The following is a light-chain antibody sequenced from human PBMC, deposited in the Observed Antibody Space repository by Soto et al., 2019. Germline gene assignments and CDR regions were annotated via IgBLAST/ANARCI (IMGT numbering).Light chain of an antibody. Sequence: VLAQPPSVSAAPGQKVTISCSGSSSNIGGNSVSWYQQLPGTAPKLLIYDDNKRPSGIPDRFSGSKSGTSATLGITGFQTGDEADYYCGSWDSSLSADVFGTGTKVTVL. CDR2: DDN. V-gene: IGLV1-51*01. CDR1: SSNIGGNS. CDR3: GSWDSSLSADV. J-gene: IGLJ1*01.